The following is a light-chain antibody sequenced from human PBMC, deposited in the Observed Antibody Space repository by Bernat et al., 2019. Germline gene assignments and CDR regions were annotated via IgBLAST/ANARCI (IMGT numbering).Light chain of an antibody. CDR3: MQALQTHMYT. J-gene: IGKJ2*01. CDR2: LGS. CDR1: QSLLHSNGYNY. V-gene: IGKV2-28*01. Sequence: DIVMTQSPLSLPVTPGEPASISCRSSQSLLHSNGYNYLDWYLQKPGQSPQLLIYLGSNRASGVPDRFSGSGSGTEFTLKISRVEAEDFGVYFCMQALQTHMYTFGQGTKLEIK.